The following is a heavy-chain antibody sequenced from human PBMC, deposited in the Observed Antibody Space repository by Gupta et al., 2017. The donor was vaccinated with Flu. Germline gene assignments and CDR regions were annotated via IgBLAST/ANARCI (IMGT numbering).Heavy chain of an antibody. D-gene: IGHD5-12*01. J-gene: IGHJ2*01. Sequence: QVQLVQSGAEVKKPGASVKVSCKASGYTFTSYYMHWVRQAPGQGLEWMGIINPSGGSTSYAQKFQGRVTMTRDTSTSTVYMELSSLRSEDTAVYYCARAGFLEMATIRLFDLWGRGTLVTVSS. CDR2: INPSGGST. V-gene: IGHV1-46*01. CDR1: GYTFTSYY. CDR3: ARAGFLEMATIRLFDL.